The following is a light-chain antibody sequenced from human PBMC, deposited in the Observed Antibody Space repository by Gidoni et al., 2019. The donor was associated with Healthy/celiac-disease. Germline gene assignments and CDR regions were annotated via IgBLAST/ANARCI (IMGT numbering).Light chain of an antibody. CDR3: QQYGSSLGIT. CDR2: GAS. CDR1: QSVSSSY. Sequence: EIVLTQSPGTLSLSPGERATLSGRASQSVSSSYLAWYQQKPGQAPRLLIYGASSRATGIPDRFSGSGSGTDFTLTISRLEPEDFAVYYCQQYGSSLGITFGQGTRLEIK. J-gene: IGKJ5*01. V-gene: IGKV3-20*01.